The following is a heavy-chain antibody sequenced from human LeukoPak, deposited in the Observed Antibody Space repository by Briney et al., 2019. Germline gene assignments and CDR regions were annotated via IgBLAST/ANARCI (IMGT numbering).Heavy chain of an antibody. CDR2: INYSGRT. CDR1: GGSIGSYY. Sequence: PSETLSLTCTVSGGSIGSYYWSWIRQPPGKGLEWIGYINYSGRTNYNPSLKSRVTISVDTSKNQFSLKLYSVTAADTAVYYCARYNWYFDLWGRGTLVTVSS. CDR3: ARYNWYFDL. V-gene: IGHV4-59*08. J-gene: IGHJ2*01.